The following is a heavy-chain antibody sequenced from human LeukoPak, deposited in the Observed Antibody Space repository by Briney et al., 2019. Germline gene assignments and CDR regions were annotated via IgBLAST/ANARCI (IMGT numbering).Heavy chain of an antibody. CDR3: TRPRTGTTDY. D-gene: IGHD1-7*01. CDR1: GFTFSSYS. Sequence: GGSLRLSCAASGFTFSSYSMNWVRQAPGKGLEWVSYISSSGSSIYCADSVKGRFTMSRDNAKNSLYLQMNSLSAEDTAVYYCTRPRTGTTDYWGQGTLVTVSS. V-gene: IGHV3-21*01. J-gene: IGHJ4*02. CDR2: ISSSGSSI.